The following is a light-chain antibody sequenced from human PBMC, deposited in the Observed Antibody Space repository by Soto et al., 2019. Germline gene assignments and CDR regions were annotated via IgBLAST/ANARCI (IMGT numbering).Light chain of an antibody. J-gene: IGKJ4*01. CDR1: QTVSRSA. CDR3: QQYGNSPFT. CDR2: GAS. Sequence: PGERATLSCRASQTVSRSALAWYQQKPGQAPRLLIYGASNRATGIPDRFSGSGSGTDCTLTISRLEPEDVEVYYCQQYGNSPFTLGGGTKVDIK. V-gene: IGKV3-20*01.